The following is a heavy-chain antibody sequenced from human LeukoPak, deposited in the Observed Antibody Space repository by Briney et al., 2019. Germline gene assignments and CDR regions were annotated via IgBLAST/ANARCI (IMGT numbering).Heavy chain of an antibody. CDR1: GYTFTGYY. CDR2: INPNSGGT. V-gene: IGHV1-2*02. J-gene: IGHJ4*02. D-gene: IGHD3-10*01. CDR3: VRGSITVVGGFVDY. Sequence: GASVKVSCKASGYTFTGYYMHWVRQAPGQGLEWMGWINPNSGGTNYAQKFQGRVTMTRDTSISTAYMELSRLRSDDTAVYYCVRGSITVVGGFVDYCGQGTLVSVSS.